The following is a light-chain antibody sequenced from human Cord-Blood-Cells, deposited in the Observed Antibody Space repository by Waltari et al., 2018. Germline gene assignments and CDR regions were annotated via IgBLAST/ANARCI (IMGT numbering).Light chain of an antibody. CDR2: CAS. CDR1: QSVSSSY. Sequence: ELVLTQSPGTLSLSPGERATRSCRASQSVSSSYLAWYQQKPGQAPRLLIYCASSRATGIPDRFSGSGSGTDFTLTISRLEPEDFAVYYCQQYGSSWTFGQGTKVEIK. V-gene: IGKV3-20*01. CDR3: QQYGSSWT. J-gene: IGKJ1*01.